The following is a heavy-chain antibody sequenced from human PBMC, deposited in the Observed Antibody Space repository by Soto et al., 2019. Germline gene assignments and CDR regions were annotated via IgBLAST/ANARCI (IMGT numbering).Heavy chain of an antibody. D-gene: IGHD1-26*01. Sequence: EVQLVESGGGLVQPGGSLRLSCAASRFSFNPYWMNWVRQAPGMGLEWLAIIKTDGSTTHYADSVKGRFTISRDNAKNSLFLQMNSLRADETAVYYCVRGAGWELEYWGQGTLVTVSS. CDR1: RFSFNPYW. CDR3: VRGAGWELEY. CDR2: IKTDGSTT. J-gene: IGHJ4*02. V-gene: IGHV3-7*03.